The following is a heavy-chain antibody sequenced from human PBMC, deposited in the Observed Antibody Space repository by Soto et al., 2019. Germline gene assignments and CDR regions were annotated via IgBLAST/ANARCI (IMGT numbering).Heavy chain of an antibody. CDR3: ARSRYYFDY. CDR1: VFTFSSYA. V-gene: IGHV3-30-3*01. Sequence: GGSLRLSCAASVFTFSSYAMHWVRQAPGKGLEWVAVISYDGSNKYYADSVKGRFTISRDNSKNTLYLQMNSLRAEDTAVYYCARSRYYFDYWGQGTLVTVSS. CDR2: ISYDGSNK. J-gene: IGHJ4*02.